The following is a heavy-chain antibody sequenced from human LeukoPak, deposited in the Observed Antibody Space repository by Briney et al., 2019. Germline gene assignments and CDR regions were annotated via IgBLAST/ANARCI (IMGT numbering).Heavy chain of an antibody. CDR2: IYWDDDK. Sequence: SGPTLVNPTQTLTLTCTFSGFSLSTSGVGVGWIRQPPGKALECLALIYWDDDKRYSPSLKSRLTITKDTSKNQVVLTMTNMDPVDTATYYCAHSRGHYYYDSSGSIYGGRFDYWGQGTLVTVSS. CDR3: AHSRGHYYYDSSGSIYGGRFDY. D-gene: IGHD3-22*01. CDR1: GFSLSTSGVG. J-gene: IGHJ4*02. V-gene: IGHV2-5*02.